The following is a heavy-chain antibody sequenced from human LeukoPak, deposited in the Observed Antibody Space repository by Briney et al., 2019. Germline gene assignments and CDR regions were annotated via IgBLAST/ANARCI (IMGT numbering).Heavy chain of an antibody. D-gene: IGHD4-23*01. CDR2: TYTSGST. Sequence: PSETLSPTCTVSGDSMSTSYWSWIRQPPGKGLEWIGYTYTSGSTNYNPSLKSRVTISVDTSKNQFSLKLSSVTAADTAVYYCAGAVVTPHYYYYYYMDVWGKGTTVTVSS. J-gene: IGHJ6*03. CDR3: AGAVVTPHYYYYYYMDV. V-gene: IGHV4-4*09. CDR1: GDSMSTSY.